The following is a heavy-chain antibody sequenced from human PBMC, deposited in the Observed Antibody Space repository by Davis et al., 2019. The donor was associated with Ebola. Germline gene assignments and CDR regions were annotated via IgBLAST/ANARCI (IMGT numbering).Heavy chain of an antibody. CDR2: ISAYNGNT. D-gene: IGHD1-26*01. CDR1: GGTFSSYT. V-gene: IGHV1-18*01. Sequence: AASVKVSCKASGGTFSSYTISWVRQAPGQGLEWMGWISAYNGNTNYAQKLQGRVTMTTDTSTSTAYMELRSLRSDDTAVYYCARDTGSGSPSAWGQGTLVTVSS. CDR3: ARDTGSGSPSA. J-gene: IGHJ5*02.